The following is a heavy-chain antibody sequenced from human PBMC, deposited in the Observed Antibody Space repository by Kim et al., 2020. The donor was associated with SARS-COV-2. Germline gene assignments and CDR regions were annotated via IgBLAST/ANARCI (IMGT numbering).Heavy chain of an antibody. CDR2: ISYDGSNK. V-gene: IGHV3-30*04. D-gene: IGHD3-10*01. CDR3: ARAGGVWFGEFSVDY. CDR1: GFTFSSYA. J-gene: IGHJ4*01. Sequence: GGSLRLSCAASGFTFSSYAMHWVRQAPGKGLEWVAVISYDGSNKYYADSVKGRFTISRDNSKNTLYLQMNSLRAEDTAVYYCARAGGVWFGEFSVDYWG.